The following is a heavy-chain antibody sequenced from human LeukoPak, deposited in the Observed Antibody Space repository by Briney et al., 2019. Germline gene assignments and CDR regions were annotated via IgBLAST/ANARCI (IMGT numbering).Heavy chain of an antibody. CDR3: AKDKDIAVAGFTWGDY. V-gene: IGHV3-23*01. CDR2: ITGSGDTT. D-gene: IGHD6-19*01. CDR1: GFTFSTYA. Sequence: GGSLRLSRAASGFTFSTYALSWVRQAPGKGLEWVSAITGSGDTTYYADSVKGRFTISRDNFKNTLYLQMNSLRAEDTAIYYCAKDKDIAVAGFTWGDYWGQGTLVTVSS. J-gene: IGHJ4*02.